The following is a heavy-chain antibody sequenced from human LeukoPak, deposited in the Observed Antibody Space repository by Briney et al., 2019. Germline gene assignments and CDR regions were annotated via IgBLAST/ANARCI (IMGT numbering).Heavy chain of an antibody. CDR1: GFTFSSYV. D-gene: IGHD4/OR15-4a*01. V-gene: IGHV3-30*04. CDR2: ISYDGSNE. CDR3: ARRAGAYSHPYDY. Sequence: PGGSLRLSCAASGFTFSSYVMHWVRQAPGKGLEWVAIISYDGSNEYYADSVKGRFTISRDNSKNTLYLQMNSLRAADTAVYYSARRAGAYSHPYDYWGQGTLVTVSS. J-gene: IGHJ4*02.